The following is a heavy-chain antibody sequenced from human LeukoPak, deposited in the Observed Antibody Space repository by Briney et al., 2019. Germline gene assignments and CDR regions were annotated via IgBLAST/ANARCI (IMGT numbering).Heavy chain of an antibody. J-gene: IGHJ4*02. V-gene: IGHV1-2*06. CDR1: GYTFTGYY. CDR3: ARGDCGGDCREFDY. D-gene: IGHD2-21*02. CDR2: INPNSGGT. Sequence: GASVKVSCKASGYTFTGYYMHWVRQAPGQGLEWMGRINPNSGGTNYAQKLQGRVTMTTDTSTSTAYMELRSLRSDDTAVYYCARGDCGGDCREFDYWGQGTLVTVSS.